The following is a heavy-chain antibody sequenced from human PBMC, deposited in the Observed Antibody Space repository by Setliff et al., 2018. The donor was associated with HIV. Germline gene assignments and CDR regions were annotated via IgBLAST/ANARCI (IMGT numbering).Heavy chain of an antibody. Sequence: PGESLKISCAASGFSFSSYNMNWVRQAPGKGLEWVSYISRSGSKIQYVDSVKGRFTISRDNAKNSLYLQMKSLRAEDTAVYYCAKNLGVGEYSESEDAFDIWGQGTMVTVSS. CDR1: GFSFSSYN. CDR2: ISRSGSKI. CDR3: AKNLGVGEYSESEDAFDI. J-gene: IGHJ3*02. V-gene: IGHV3-48*03. D-gene: IGHD1-26*01.